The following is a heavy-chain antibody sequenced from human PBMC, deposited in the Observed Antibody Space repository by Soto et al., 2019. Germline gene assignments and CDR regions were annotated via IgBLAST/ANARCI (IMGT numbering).Heavy chain of an antibody. Sequence: ASVKVSCKASGYTFTSYDINWVRQATGQGLEWMGWMNPNSGNTGYAQKFQGRVTMTRNTSISTAYMELSSLRSEDTAVYYCARCPQFSGSYYYYYYGMDVWGQGTTVTVSS. CDR2: MNPNSGNT. D-gene: IGHD1-26*01. CDR3: ARCPQFSGSYYYYYYGMDV. V-gene: IGHV1-8*01. CDR1: GYTFTSYD. J-gene: IGHJ6*02.